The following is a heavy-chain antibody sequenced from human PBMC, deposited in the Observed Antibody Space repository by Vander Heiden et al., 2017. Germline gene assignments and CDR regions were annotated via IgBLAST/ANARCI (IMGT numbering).Heavy chain of an antibody. J-gene: IGHJ4*02. CDR2: IKKDGSEK. Sequence: EVQLVESGGGLVQPGGSLRLSCAASGFACSSYWMIWVRQAPGKGLEWVADIKKDGSEKYYVDSVKGRFTIYRDNAKNSLYLQMNSLRADDTAVYYCARQGGRSSGSSYWGQGTLVTVSS. D-gene: IGHD3-10*01. CDR1: GFACSSYW. CDR3: ARQGGRSSGSSY. V-gene: IGHV3-7*01.